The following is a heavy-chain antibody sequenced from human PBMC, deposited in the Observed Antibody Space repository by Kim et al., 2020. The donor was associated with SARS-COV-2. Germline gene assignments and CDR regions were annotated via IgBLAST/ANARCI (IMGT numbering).Heavy chain of an antibody. Sequence: GGSLRLSCATSGFPFGTFSMYWVRQAPGKGLEWVAYIEYGGNNKRYADSVRGRATISKDKSENKLYLQMNSLRVEDTAVYFCAKDRIRDGHYEIDYWGQGTLVTVSS. CDR3: AKDRIRDGHYEIDY. D-gene: IGHD3-22*01. V-gene: IGHV3-30*02. J-gene: IGHJ4*02. CDR2: IEYGGNNK. CDR1: GFPFGTFS.